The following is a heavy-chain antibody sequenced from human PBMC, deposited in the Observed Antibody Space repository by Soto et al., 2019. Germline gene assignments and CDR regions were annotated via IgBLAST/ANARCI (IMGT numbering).Heavy chain of an antibody. CDR1: GGSISSSSSY. J-gene: IGHJ4*02. Sequence: SETLSLTCTVSGGSISSSSSYWGWIRQPPGKGLEWVGSIYYLGNTYYNPSLGSRVTISVDTSKNQFSLKLRSVTAADTAVFYCAGLYPYESSGYLLNYWGQGALVTVSS. D-gene: IGHD3-22*01. CDR2: IYYLGNT. V-gene: IGHV4-39*01. CDR3: AGLYPYESSGYLLNY.